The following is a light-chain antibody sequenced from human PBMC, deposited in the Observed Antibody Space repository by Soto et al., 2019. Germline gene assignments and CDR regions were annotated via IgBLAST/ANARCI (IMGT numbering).Light chain of an antibody. V-gene: IGLV1-47*01. CDR2: RNN. CDR1: SSNIGSYY. J-gene: IGLJ3*02. CDR3: AAWDDSLSGQV. Sequence: QPVLTQPPSASGTPGQRVTISCSGSSSNIGSYYVHWYQQLPGTAPKLLIYRNNQRPSGVPDRFSGSKSGTSASLAISGLRSEDEADDYCAAWDDSLSGQVFGGGTKLTVL.